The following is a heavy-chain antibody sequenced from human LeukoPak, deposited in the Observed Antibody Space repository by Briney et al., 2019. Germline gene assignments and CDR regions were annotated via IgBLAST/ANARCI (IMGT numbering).Heavy chain of an antibody. Sequence: GGSLRLSCVASGFTFSGFWMQWVRQAPGKGLVCVSRINTDGSNTNYADSVRGRFTISRDSAKNTLYLQMNSLRAEDTAVYYCARIGTSLAAYWGQGTLVTVSS. V-gene: IGHV3-74*01. D-gene: IGHD1-1*01. CDR2: INTDGSNT. CDR3: ARIGTSLAAY. J-gene: IGHJ4*02. CDR1: GFTFSGFW.